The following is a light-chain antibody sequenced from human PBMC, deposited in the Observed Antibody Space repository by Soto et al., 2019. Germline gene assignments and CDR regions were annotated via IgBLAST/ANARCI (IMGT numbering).Light chain of an antibody. CDR1: QSLSRN. Sequence: EIVMPPSPATLSVSPGERATLSCRASQSLSRNLAWYQQKPGQAPRLLVLGASTRARGIPARLSGRGTGTEVTPTIRSLQSEDSALYYSQHYNDWPPAFTFGPGTKVDL. CDR2: GAS. CDR3: QHYNDWPPAFT. J-gene: IGKJ3*01. V-gene: IGKV3-15*01.